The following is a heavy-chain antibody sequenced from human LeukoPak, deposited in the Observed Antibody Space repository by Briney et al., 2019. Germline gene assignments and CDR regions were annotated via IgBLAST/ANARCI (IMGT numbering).Heavy chain of an antibody. D-gene: IGHD6-19*01. CDR2: ISGSGGSK. Sequence: GGSLRLSCAASGFTFSSYAMSWVRQAPGKGLEWVSVISGSGGSKYYADSVKGRFTISRDNSKNTLYLQMNSLRAEDTAVYYCAKDLSGWKGYFDYWGQGTLVTVSS. V-gene: IGHV3-23*01. CDR1: GFTFSSYA. J-gene: IGHJ4*02. CDR3: AKDLSGWKGYFDY.